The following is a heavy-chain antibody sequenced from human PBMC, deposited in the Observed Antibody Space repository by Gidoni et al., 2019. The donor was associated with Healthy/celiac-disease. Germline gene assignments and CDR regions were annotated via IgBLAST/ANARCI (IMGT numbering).Heavy chain of an antibody. CDR2: IYHSGST. CDR3: ARRPVPFIAVAGSEWED. D-gene: IGHD6-19*01. J-gene: IGHJ4*02. Sequence: QVQLQESGPGLVKPSGTLSLTCAVSGGSISSSNWWSWVRQPPGKGLEWIGEIYHSGSTNYNPSLKSRVTISVDKSKNQFSLKLSSVTAADTAVYYCARRPVPFIAVAGSEWEDWGQGTLVTVSS. CDR1: GGSISSSNW. V-gene: IGHV4-4*02.